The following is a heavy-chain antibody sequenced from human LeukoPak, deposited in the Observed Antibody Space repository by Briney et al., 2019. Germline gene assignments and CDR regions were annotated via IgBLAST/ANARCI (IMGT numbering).Heavy chain of an antibody. CDR2: IYPSGGST. Sequence: GASVKVSCKASGYTFTSYYIHWVRQAPGQGPEWMGIIYPSGGSTTYAQKFQGRVTMTRDMSTSTVYLELSSLRSEDTAVYYCARDIRWELLGGGDAFDIWGQGTMVTVSS. CDR3: ARDIRWELLGGGDAFDI. CDR1: GYTFTSYY. J-gene: IGHJ3*02. V-gene: IGHV1-46*01. D-gene: IGHD1-26*01.